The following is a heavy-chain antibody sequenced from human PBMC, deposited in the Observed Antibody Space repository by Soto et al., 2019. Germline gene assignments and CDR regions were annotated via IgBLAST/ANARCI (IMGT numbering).Heavy chain of an antibody. CDR3: ARDAGGSSSSGEYYYYYGMDV. D-gene: IGHD6-13*01. Sequence: ASVKVSCKASGYTFTGYYMHWVRQAPGQGLEWMGWINPNSGGTNYAQKFQGRVTMTRDTSISTAYMELSRLRSDDTAVYYCARDAGGSSSSGEYYYYYGMDVWGQGTTVTVSS. V-gene: IGHV1-2*02. CDR1: GYTFTGYY. CDR2: INPNSGGT. J-gene: IGHJ6*02.